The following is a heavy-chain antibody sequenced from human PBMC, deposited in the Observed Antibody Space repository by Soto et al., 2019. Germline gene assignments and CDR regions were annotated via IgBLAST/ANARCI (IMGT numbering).Heavy chain of an antibody. V-gene: IGHV3-72*01. CDR3: TTVQTLISAFDI. Sequence: QPGGSLRLSCAGSGFTLSDHYIDWVRQAPGKGLEWVGRSRDKAQGYSTAYAASVKGRFTTSRDESKNSVYLQMNSLKTEDTAVYYCTTVQTLISAFDIWGQGTMVTVSS. D-gene: IGHD3-10*01. CDR2: SRDKAQGYST. CDR1: GFTLSDHY. J-gene: IGHJ3*02.